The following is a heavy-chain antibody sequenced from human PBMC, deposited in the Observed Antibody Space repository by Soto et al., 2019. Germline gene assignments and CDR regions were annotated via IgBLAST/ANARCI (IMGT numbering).Heavy chain of an antibody. V-gene: IGHV4-59*01. CDR2: IFHSGGT. J-gene: IGHJ5*02. Sequence: SETLSLTCTVSGGSISCNYWSWIRQPPGKGLEWIGYIFHSGGTTYNPSLKSRVTMSVDTSKNQFSLNLSSVTAADTAVYYCARSPKIYSLTWFDPWGQG. D-gene: IGHD7-27*01. CDR3: ARSPKIYSLTWFDP. CDR1: GGSISCNY.